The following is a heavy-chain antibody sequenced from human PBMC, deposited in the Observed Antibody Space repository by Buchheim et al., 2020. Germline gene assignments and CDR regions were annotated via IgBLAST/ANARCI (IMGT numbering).Heavy chain of an antibody. CDR1: GFTFSSYA. V-gene: IGHV3-30*04. Sequence: QVQLVESGGGVVQPGRSLRLSCAASGFTFSSYAMHWVRQAPGKGLEWVAVISYDGSNKYYADSVKDRFTISRDNSKNTLYLQMNSLRAEDTAVYYCARGQKIAARDPPGWWGQGTL. J-gene: IGHJ4*02. CDR2: ISYDGSNK. CDR3: ARGQKIAARDPPGW. D-gene: IGHD6-6*01.